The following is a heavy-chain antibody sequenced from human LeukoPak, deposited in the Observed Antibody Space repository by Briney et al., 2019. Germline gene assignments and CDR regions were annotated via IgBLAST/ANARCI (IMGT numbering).Heavy chain of an antibody. V-gene: IGHV3-21*01. J-gene: IGHJ4*02. CDR3: AREDASGSYYRSLDY. Sequence: GGSLRLSCAASGFTFSTYTMNWVRQAPGKGLEWVSSITISSRYTYYADSVKGRFTISRDNAKNSLFLHMNSLRAEDTAVYYCAREDASGSYYRSLDYWGQGTLVTVSS. CDR2: ITISSRYT. CDR1: GFTFSTYT. D-gene: IGHD3-10*01.